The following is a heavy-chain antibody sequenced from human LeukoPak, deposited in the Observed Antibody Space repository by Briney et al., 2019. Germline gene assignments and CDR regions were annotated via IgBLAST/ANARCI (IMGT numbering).Heavy chain of an antibody. J-gene: IGHJ4*02. Sequence: GGSLRLSCAASGFTFSSFSMNWLRPAPGKGLEWVSSLSSSSSYIYYADSVKGRFTISRDNAKNSLYLQMNSLRAEDRAVYYCAREYDVWTAGLDFWGQGTLVTVSS. CDR2: LSSSSSYI. CDR3: AREYDVWTAGLDF. D-gene: IGHD3/OR15-3a*01. V-gene: IGHV3-21*01. CDR1: GFTFSSFS.